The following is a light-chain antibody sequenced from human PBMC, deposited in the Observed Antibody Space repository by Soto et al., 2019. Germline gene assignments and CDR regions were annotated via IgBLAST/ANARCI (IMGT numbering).Light chain of an antibody. J-gene: IGKJ5*01. CDR1: QSISSW. CDR2: KAS. CDR3: QQYHSTRLT. Sequence: DIQMTQSPSTMSASVGDRVTITCRASQSISSWLAWYQQKPGKAPKFLIYKASTLESGVPSRFSGSGSGTEFSLTINSLQAEDVAVYYCQQYHSTRLTFGGGTRLEIK. V-gene: IGKV1-5*03.